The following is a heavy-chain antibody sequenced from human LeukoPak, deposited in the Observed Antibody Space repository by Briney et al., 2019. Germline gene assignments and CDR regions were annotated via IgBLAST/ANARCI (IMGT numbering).Heavy chain of an antibody. V-gene: IGHV5-51*01. CDR3: ARFAYGSDYFPGHY. CDR2: VYPGDSDT. D-gene: IGHD3-22*01. CDR1: GYTFTNSW. Sequence: GESLKISCQGSGYTFTNSWIGWVRQVPGKGLEWMGIVYPGDSDTKYSPSFQGQVTFSFDKSISTAYLQWSSLKASDTAMYYCARFAYGSDYFPGHYWGQGTLVTVSS. J-gene: IGHJ4*02.